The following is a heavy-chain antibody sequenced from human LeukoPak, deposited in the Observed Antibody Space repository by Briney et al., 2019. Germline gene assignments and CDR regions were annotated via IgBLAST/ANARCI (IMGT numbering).Heavy chain of an antibody. CDR1: GYTFTSYY. D-gene: IGHD5-18*01. Sequence: GASVKVSCKASGYTFTSYYMHWVRQAPGQGLEWMGGIIPIFGTANYAQKFQGRVTITADESTSTAYMELSSLRSEDTAVYYCARRIQLWLSHWFDPWGQGTLVTVSS. V-gene: IGHV1-69*13. CDR3: ARRIQLWLSHWFDP. J-gene: IGHJ5*02. CDR2: IIPIFGTA.